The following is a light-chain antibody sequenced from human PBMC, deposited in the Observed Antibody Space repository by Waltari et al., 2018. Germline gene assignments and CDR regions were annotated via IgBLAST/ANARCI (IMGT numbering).Light chain of an antibody. CDR3: HLSDSLFRT. CDR2: GAS. Sequence: EIVLTQSPGTLSLSPGERATLSCTASQSVSRSNLAWYQQEPFQAPRLLIYGASSRATGSPDRFSGSRSGTDFTLTRSRLGPEEFAVDYCHLSDSLFRTFGQGTKVEIK. J-gene: IGKJ1*01. CDR1: QSVSRSN. V-gene: IGKV3-20*01.